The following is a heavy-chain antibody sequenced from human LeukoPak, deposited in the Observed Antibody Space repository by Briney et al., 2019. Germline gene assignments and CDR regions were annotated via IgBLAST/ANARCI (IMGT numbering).Heavy chain of an antibody. CDR1: GFTFSSYE. Sequence: GGSLRLSCAASGFTFSSYEMNWVRQAPGKGLEWASYISSSGSTIYYADSVKGRFTISRDNAKNSLYLQMNSLRAEDTAVYYCARDRNYYDSSGLFTPSSVWFDYWGQGTLVTVSS. D-gene: IGHD3-22*01. V-gene: IGHV3-48*03. CDR2: ISSSGSTI. CDR3: ARDRNYYDSSGLFTPSSVWFDY. J-gene: IGHJ4*02.